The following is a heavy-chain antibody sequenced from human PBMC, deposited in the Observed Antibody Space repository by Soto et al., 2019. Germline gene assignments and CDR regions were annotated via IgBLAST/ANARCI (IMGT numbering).Heavy chain of an antibody. Sequence: EVQLLESGGGLVQPGGSLRLSCAASGFTFSSYAMSWVRQAPGKGLEWVSAISGSGGSTYYADSVKGRFTISRDNSKNMRHPQMNRLRDEDRAVYYSAKEDFYDSSGYPDHWGQGTLVTVSS. J-gene: IGHJ4*02. V-gene: IGHV3-23*01. D-gene: IGHD3-22*01. CDR1: GFTFSSYA. CDR3: AKEDFYDSSGYPDH. CDR2: ISGSGGST.